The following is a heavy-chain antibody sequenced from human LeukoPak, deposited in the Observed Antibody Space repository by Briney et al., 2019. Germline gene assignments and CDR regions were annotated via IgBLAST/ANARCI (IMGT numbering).Heavy chain of an antibody. D-gene: IGHD4-17*01. J-gene: IGHJ2*01. CDR1: GFIVSSNY. Sequence: PGGSLRLSCAASGFIVSSNYMSWGRQAPGKGLEWVSAVSVGGDNTYYADSVKGRSTISRDNSKNTLFLQMNSLRAEDTAVYYCAKRGGDFSYWFFDLWGRGTLVTVSS. CDR3: AKRGGDFSYWFFDL. CDR2: VSVGGDNT. V-gene: IGHV3-23*01.